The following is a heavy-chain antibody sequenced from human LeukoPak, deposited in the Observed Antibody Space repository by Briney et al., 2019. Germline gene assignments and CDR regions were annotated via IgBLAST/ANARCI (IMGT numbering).Heavy chain of an antibody. CDR2: IYHSGST. V-gene: IGHV4-38-2*02. CDR3: ARGGEIVGATFPFDY. D-gene: IGHD1-26*01. Sequence: PSETLSLTCTVSGYPISSGYYWGWIRQPPGKGLEWIGSIYHSGSTYYNPSLKSRVTISVDTSKNQFSLKLSSVTAADTAVYYCARGGEIVGATFPFDYWGQGTLVTVSS. J-gene: IGHJ4*02. CDR1: GYPISSGYY.